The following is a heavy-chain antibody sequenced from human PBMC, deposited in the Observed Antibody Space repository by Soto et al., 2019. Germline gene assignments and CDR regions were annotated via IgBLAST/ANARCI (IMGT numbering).Heavy chain of an antibody. CDR3: AKGLRPWNHMDA. Sequence: EVQLLESEGGFVQPGGSLRLSCAASGFTFSTFAMTWVRQAPGKGLEWVSSISASGTHTYHADSGRGRFTISRDDSTNTLYLQLNSLRGGDTAVYYCAKGLRPWNHMDAWGRGTTVTVSS. D-gene: IGHD1-1*01. CDR1: GFTFSTFA. J-gene: IGHJ6*03. CDR2: ISASGTHT. V-gene: IGHV3-23*01.